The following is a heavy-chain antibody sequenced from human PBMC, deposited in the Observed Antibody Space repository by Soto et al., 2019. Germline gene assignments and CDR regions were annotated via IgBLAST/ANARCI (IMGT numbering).Heavy chain of an antibody. CDR3: ARDLGYCSGGSCYRNWFDP. CDR2: INGGNGHT. V-gene: IGHV1-3*01. CDR1: GYLFTTYA. D-gene: IGHD2-15*01. J-gene: IGHJ5*02. Sequence: ASVKVSCKASGYLFTTYAVHWVRQAPGQGIEWMGWINGGNGHTKYSQKFQGRVTITRDTSATTAYMELRSLRSDDTAVYYCARDLGYCSGGSCYRNWFDPWGQGTQVTGSS.